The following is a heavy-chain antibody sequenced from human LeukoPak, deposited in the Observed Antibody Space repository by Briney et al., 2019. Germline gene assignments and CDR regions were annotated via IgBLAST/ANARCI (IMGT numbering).Heavy chain of an antibody. J-gene: IGHJ3*02. V-gene: IGHV3-21*01. CDR3: ARQSEPYYYDSSGFFDI. CDR1: GFTFSSYS. D-gene: IGHD3-22*01. Sequence: GGSLTLSCAASGFTFSSYSMNWVRQAPGKGLEWVSSISSSSSYIYYADSVKGRFTISRDNAKNSLYLQMNSLRAEDTAVYYCARQSEPYYYDSSGFFDIWGQGTMVAVSS. CDR2: ISSSSSYI.